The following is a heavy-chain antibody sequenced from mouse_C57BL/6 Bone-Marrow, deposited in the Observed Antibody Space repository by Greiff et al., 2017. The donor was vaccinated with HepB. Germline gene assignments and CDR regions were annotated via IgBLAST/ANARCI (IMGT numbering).Heavy chain of an antibody. CDR1: GYTFTDYY. CDR2: INPNNGGT. D-gene: IGHD1-1*01. V-gene: IGHV1-26*01. Sequence: VQLQQSGPELVKPGASVKISCKASGYTFTDYYMNWVKQSHGKSLEWIGDINPNNGGTSYNQKFKGKATLTVDKSSSTAYMELRSLTSEDSAVYYCARRSTVGYWGQGTTLTVSS. CDR3: ARRSTVGY. J-gene: IGHJ2*01.